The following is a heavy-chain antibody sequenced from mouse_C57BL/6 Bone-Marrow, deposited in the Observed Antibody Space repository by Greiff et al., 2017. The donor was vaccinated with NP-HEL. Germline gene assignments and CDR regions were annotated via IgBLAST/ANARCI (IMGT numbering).Heavy chain of an antibody. V-gene: IGHV1-80*01. Sequence: QVQLQQSGAELVKPGASVKISCKASGYEFSNYWMNWVKQRPGKGLEWIGQIYPGDGDTYYNGKFKDKATLTADKSSSTAFMQLSRLTSEDSAVYFCARGAYWGQGTRVTVSA. CDR2: IYPGDGDT. CDR3: ARGAY. J-gene: IGHJ3*01. CDR1: GYEFSNYW.